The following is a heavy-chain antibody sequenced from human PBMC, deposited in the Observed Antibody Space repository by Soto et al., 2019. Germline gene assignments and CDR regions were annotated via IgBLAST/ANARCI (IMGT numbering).Heavy chain of an antibody. V-gene: IGHV3-23*01. J-gene: IGHJ4*02. Sequence: LRLSCAASGFTFSSYAMSWVRQAPGKGLEWVSAISGSGGSTYYADSVKGRFTISRDNSKNTLYLQMNSLRAEDTAVYYCAKAQHYDSSGYDHWGQGTLVTVSS. CDR2: ISGSGGST. D-gene: IGHD3-22*01. CDR3: AKAQHYDSSGYDH. CDR1: GFTFSSYA.